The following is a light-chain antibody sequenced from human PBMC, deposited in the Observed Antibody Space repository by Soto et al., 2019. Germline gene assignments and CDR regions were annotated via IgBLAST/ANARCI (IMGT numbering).Light chain of an antibody. J-gene: IGLJ2*01. CDR3: SSYGGSNTVV. V-gene: IGLV2-8*01. CDR2: EVS. CDR1: SSDVGGYNY. Sequence: QSALTQPPSASGSPGQSVTISCTGSSSDVGGYNYVSWYQQHPGKAPKLMIXEVSKRPSXXXXXXXGSKSGNTASLTVSGXXXXXXXXXXCSSYGGSNTVVFGGGTKLTVL.